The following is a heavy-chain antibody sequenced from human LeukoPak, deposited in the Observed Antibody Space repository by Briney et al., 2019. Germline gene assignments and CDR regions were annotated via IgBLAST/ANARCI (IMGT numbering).Heavy chain of an antibody. J-gene: IGHJ4*02. CDR1: GFTFSTYN. D-gene: IGHD1-26*01. CDR3: ARDREQPPMYYFDY. V-gene: IGHV3-21*01. Sequence: GGSLRLSCAASGFTFSTYNMNWVCQAPGKGLEWVSSISSSTSYIYYADSVKGRFTISRDNAKNSLYLQMNSLRVEDTAVYYCARDREQPPMYYFDYWGQGTLVTVSS. CDR2: ISSSTSYI.